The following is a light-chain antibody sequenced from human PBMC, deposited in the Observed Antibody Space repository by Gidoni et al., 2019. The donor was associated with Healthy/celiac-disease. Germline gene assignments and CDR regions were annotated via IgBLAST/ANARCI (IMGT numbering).Light chain of an antibody. Sequence: QSALTQPASVSGSPGQAITISCTGTSSDVGGYNYVSWYQQHPGKAPKLMIYDVSNRPSGVSNRFSVSKSGNTASLTISGLQAEDEADYYCSSYTSSSTLGFVFGTGTKVTVL. CDR3: SSYTSSSTLGFV. V-gene: IGLV2-14*03. CDR2: DVS. CDR1: SSDVGGYNY. J-gene: IGLJ1*01.